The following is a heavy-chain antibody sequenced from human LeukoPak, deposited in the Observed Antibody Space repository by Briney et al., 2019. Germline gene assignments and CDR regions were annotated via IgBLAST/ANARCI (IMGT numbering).Heavy chain of an antibody. CDR1: GDSIRSYY. V-gene: IGHV4-59*08. J-gene: IGHJ4*02. D-gene: IGHD3-3*02. CDR3: ARHLRSFPDC. Sequence: SETLSLTCTFSGDSIRSYYWSWIRQPPGKGLEWLGYIYYSGTTNYNPSLKSRLTMSLDTSIKQLSLRLTSVTAADTAVYYCARHLRSFPDCWGQGTLVTVSS. CDR2: IYYSGTT.